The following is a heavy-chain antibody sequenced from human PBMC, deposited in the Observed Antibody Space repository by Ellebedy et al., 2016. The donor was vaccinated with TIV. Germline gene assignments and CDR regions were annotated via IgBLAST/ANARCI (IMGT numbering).Heavy chain of an antibody. CDR1: GYTFTTYY. CDR2: INPTSGVT. Sequence: AASVKVSCKASGYTFTTYYMHWVRQAPGQGPECIGRINPTSGVTDYAQKFQGRVTMTRDTSITTAYMELITLRSDDTAVYYCARGRTYYDTGGYYYASWGQGTLVTVSS. V-gene: IGHV1-2*06. J-gene: IGHJ4*02. D-gene: IGHD3-22*01. CDR3: ARGRTYYDTGGYYYAS.